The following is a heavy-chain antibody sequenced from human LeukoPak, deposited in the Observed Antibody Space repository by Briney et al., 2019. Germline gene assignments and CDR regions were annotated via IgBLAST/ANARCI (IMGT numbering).Heavy chain of an antibody. V-gene: IGHV1-2*02. J-gene: IGHJ4*02. Sequence: ASVKVSCKASGYTFTGYYMHWVRQAPGQGLEWMGWISPTSGGTNYARKFQGRATMTRDTSISTAYMELSRLRSDDTAVYYCARDHEHSYDYWGQGTLVTVSS. CDR3: ARDHEHSYDY. CDR1: GYTFTGYY. CDR2: ISPTSGGT.